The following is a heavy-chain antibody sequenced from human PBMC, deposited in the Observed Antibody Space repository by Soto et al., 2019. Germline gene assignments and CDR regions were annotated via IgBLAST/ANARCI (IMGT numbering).Heavy chain of an antibody. Sequence: PGGSLRLSCAASGFTFSSYAMSWVRQAPGKGLEWVSAISGSGGSTYYADSVKGRFTIPRDNSKNTLYLQMNSLRAEDTAVYYCAKGRGYCRSTSCYTACYDMGGWGRGSTVTVAS. J-gene: IGHJ6*02. CDR3: AKGRGYCRSTSCYTACYDMGG. D-gene: IGHD2-2*02. CDR1: GFTFSSYA. CDR2: ISGSGGST. V-gene: IGHV3-23*01.